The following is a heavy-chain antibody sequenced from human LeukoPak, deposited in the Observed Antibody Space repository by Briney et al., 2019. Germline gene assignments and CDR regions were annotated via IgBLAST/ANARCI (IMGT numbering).Heavy chain of an antibody. CDR3: ARGREDNWNLFDC. CDR2: ISTSGST. Sequence: PSETLSLTCTVSGGSISTYYWTWIQQPAGKGLEWIGRISTSGSTSYNPSLKSRVTMSVDTSKKQFSLKLSSVTAADTAVYYCARGREDNWNLFDCWGQGTLVTVSS. J-gene: IGHJ4*02. D-gene: IGHD1-20*01. CDR1: GGSISTYY. V-gene: IGHV4-4*07.